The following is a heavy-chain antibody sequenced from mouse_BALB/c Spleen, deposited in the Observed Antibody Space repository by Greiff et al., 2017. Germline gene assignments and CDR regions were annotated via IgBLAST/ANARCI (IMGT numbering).Heavy chain of an antibody. CDR2: ISSGGST. J-gene: IGHJ3*01. CDR1: GFTFSSYA. V-gene: IGHV5-6-5*01. D-gene: IGHD1-1*01. CDR3: ARWYYGSNWFAY. Sequence: EVKLMESGGGLVKPGGSLKLSCAASGFTFSSYAMSWVRQTPEKRLEWVASISSGGSTYYPDSVKGRFTISRDNARNILYLQMSSLRSEDTAMYYCARWYYGSNWFAYWGQGTLVTVSA.